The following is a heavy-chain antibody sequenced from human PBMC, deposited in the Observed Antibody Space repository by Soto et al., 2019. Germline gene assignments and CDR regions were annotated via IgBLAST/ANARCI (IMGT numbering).Heavy chain of an antibody. CDR2: IYYSGTT. Sequence: QVQLQESGPGLVKPSQTLSLTCTVSVGSISSGGYYWSWIRQHPGKGLEWVGYIYYSGTTYYNPSLKSRVTISVDTSKNQFSLKLSSVTAADTAVYYCARGDSSSWSPIDYWGQGTLVPVSS. D-gene: IGHD6-13*01. J-gene: IGHJ4*02. V-gene: IGHV4-31*03. CDR1: VGSISSGGYY. CDR3: ARGDSSSWSPIDY.